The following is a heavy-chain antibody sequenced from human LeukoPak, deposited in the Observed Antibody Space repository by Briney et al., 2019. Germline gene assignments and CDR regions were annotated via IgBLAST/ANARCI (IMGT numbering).Heavy chain of an antibody. CDR2: ISSSGSTI. Sequence: PGGSLRLSCAASGFTFSSYEMNWVRQAPGKGLEWVSYISSSGSTIYYADSVKGRFTISRDNAKNSLYLQMNSLRAEDTAVYYCARGGYYYDSSGHTPLRPGDYWGQGTLVTVSS. J-gene: IGHJ4*02. D-gene: IGHD3-22*01. V-gene: IGHV3-48*03. CDR3: ARGGYYYDSSGHTPLRPGDY. CDR1: GFTFSSYE.